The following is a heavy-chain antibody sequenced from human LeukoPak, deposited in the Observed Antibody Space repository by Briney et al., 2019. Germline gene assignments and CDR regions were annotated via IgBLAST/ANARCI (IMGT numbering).Heavy chain of an antibody. Sequence: SETLSLTCAVSGGSISSGGYSWSWIRQPPGTGLEWIGYIYHSGSTYYNPSLKSRVTISVDRSKNQFSLKLSSVTAADTAVYYCASAKVDIVVVPAAIDAFDIWGQGTMVTVSS. CDR3: ASAKVDIVVVPAAIDAFDI. V-gene: IGHV4-30-2*01. CDR1: GGSISSGGYS. J-gene: IGHJ3*02. D-gene: IGHD2-2*01. CDR2: IYHSGST.